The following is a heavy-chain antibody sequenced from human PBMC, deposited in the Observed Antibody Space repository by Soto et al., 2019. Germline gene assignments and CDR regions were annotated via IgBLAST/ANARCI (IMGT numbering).Heavy chain of an antibody. D-gene: IGHD2-2*01. CDR3: ARAHCSSTSCYRKYNWFDP. V-gene: IGHV4-4*02. Sequence: QVQLQESGPGLVKPSGTLSLTCAVSGGSISSSNWWSWVRQPPGKGLEWIGEIYHSGSTNYNPSLKSRFTISVDKSKNQFSLKLSSVTAADTAVYYCARAHCSSTSCYRKYNWFDPWGQGTLVTVSS. CDR2: IYHSGST. CDR1: GGSISSSNW. J-gene: IGHJ5*02.